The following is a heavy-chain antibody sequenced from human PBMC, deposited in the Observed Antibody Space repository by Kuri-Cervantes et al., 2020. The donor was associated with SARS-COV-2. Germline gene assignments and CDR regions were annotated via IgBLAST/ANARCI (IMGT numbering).Heavy chain of an antibody. CDR1: GYTFTGYY. CDR2: INPNSGGT. D-gene: IGHD3-22*01. CDR3: ARSTPLRRLVVISQGGAFDI. V-gene: IGHV1-2*04. Sequence: ASVKVSCKASGYTFTGYYMHWVRQAPGQGLEWMGLINPNSGGTNYAQKFQGWVTMARDTSISTVYMELSRLRSDDTAVYYCARSTPLRRLVVISQGGAFDIWGQGTMVTVSS. J-gene: IGHJ3*02.